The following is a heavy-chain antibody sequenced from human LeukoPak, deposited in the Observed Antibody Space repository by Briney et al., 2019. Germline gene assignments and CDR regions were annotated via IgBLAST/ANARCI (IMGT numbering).Heavy chain of an antibody. V-gene: IGHV4-34*01. CDR3: ARSYSGYDAVDY. CDR1: GGSFSGYY. Sequence: SETLSLTCAVYGGSFSGYYWSWIRQPPGKGLEWIGEINHSGTTNYNPSLTSRVTISVDTSKNQFSLKLSPVTAADTAVYYCARSYSGYDAVDYWGQGTLVTVSS. J-gene: IGHJ4*02. D-gene: IGHD5-12*01. CDR2: INHSGTT.